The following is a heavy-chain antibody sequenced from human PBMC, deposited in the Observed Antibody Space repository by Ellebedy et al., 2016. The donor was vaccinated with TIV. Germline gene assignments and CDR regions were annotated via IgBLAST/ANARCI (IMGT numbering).Heavy chain of an antibody. V-gene: IGHV4-4*07. D-gene: IGHD3-3*01. CDR2: IYTSGST. J-gene: IGHJ6*02. CDR1: GGSISSYY. Sequence: SETLSLXXTVSGGSISSYYWSWIRQPAGKGLEWIGRIYTSGSTNYNPSLKSRVTMSVDTSKNQFSLKLSSVTAADTAVYYCAREGLSVLPHRVIWSGYPRNDYYYYGMDVWGQGTTVTVSS. CDR3: AREGLSVLPHRVIWSGYPRNDYYYYGMDV.